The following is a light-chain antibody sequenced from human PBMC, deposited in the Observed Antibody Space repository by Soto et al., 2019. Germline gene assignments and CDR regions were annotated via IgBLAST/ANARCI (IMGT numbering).Light chain of an antibody. CDR3: QQYASSPRT. J-gene: IGKJ1*01. V-gene: IGKV3-20*01. CDR2: GAS. CDR1: QSVSTY. Sequence: EIVLTHSPGTLSLSPGERATLSCRASQSVSTYLAWYQQKPGQAPRLLIYGASYRATGIPDRFSASGSGTDFTLTISRLEPEDFAMYYCQQYASSPRTFGQGTKVEVK.